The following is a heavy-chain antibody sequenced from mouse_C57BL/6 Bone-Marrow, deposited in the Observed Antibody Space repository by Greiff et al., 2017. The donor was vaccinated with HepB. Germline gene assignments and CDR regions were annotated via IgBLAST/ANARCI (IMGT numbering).Heavy chain of an antibody. V-gene: IGHV1-15*01. CDR1: GYTFTDYE. CDR3: TRIIYYYGSSYDYYAMDY. D-gene: IGHD1-1*01. CDR2: IDPETGGT. J-gene: IGHJ4*01. Sequence: QVQLQQSGAELVRPGASVTLSCKASGYTFTDYEMHWVKQTPVHGLEWIGAIDPETGGTAYNQKFKGKAILTADKSSSTAYMELRSLTSEDSAVYYCTRIIYYYGSSYDYYAMDYWGQGTSVTVSS.